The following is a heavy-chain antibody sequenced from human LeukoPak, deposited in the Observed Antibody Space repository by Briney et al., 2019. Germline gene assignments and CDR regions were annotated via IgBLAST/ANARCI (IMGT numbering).Heavy chain of an antibody. CDR3: AKVPRRRGSIAVSYNWGGFDAFDI. CDR2: IKSKTDGGTT. J-gene: IGHJ3*02. D-gene: IGHD6-19*01. V-gene: IGHV3-15*01. CDR1: GFTFSNAW. Sequence: GGSLRLSCAASGFTFSNAWMSWVRQAPGKGLEWVGRIKSKTDGGTTDYAAPVKGRFTISRDDSKNTLYLQMNSLRAEDTAVYYCAKVPRRRGSIAVSYNWGGFDAFDIWGQGTMVTVSS.